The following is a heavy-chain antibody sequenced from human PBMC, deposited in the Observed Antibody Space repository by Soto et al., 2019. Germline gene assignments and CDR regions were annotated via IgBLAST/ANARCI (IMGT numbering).Heavy chain of an antibody. V-gene: IGHV4-59*01. CDR2: VYNSGST. J-gene: IGHJ4*02. D-gene: IGHD6-13*01. CDR1: GGSISSNY. CDR3: ARYRREAVAGYTLDN. Sequence: SETLSLTCTVSGGSISSNYWTWIRQPPGKGLEWIGYVYNSGSTNYNHSLKSRVTISEDTSKSQFPLKVNSMTAADTAVYYCARYRREAVAGYTLDNWGQGILVTVS.